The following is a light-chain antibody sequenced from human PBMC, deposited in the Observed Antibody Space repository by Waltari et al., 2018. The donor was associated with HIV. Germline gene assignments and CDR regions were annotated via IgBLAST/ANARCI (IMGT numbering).Light chain of an antibody. J-gene: IGKJ1*01. CDR2: QAS. Sequence: TQSPSSLSASAGDRVAITCRAGQNVGAFLAWYQQKPGKPPKLLIFQASILEGGVPSRFSGSVSGSDFTLTINGLQSDDFATYYCHQYASFSGTFGQGTKVEL. CDR3: HQYASFSGT. V-gene: IGKV1-5*03. CDR1: QNVGAF.